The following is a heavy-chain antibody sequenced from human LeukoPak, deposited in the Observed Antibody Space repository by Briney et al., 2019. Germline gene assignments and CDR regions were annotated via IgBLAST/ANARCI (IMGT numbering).Heavy chain of an antibody. CDR3: ARDMIRGVVNN. CDR1: GFTFSNAW. D-gene: IGHD3-10*01. V-gene: IGHV3-7*01. CDR2: IKQDGSEK. Sequence: PGGSLRLSCAASGFTFSNAWMSWVRQAPGKGLEWVANIKQDGSEKYYVDSVKGRFTISRDNAKNSLYLQMNSLRAEDTAVYYCARDMIRGVVNNWGQGALVTVSS. J-gene: IGHJ4*02.